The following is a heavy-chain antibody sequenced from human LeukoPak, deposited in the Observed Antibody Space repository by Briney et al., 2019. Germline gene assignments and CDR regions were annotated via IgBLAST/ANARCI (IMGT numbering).Heavy chain of an antibody. Sequence: ASVKVSCKASGYTFTGYYMHWVRQAPGQGLEWMGWINPNSGGTNYAQKFQGRVTMTRDTSISTAYMELSRLRSDDTAVYYCARGLYHYGSGSSITGYWGQGTLVTVSS. CDR3: ARGLYHYGSGSSITGY. CDR1: GYTFTGYY. V-gene: IGHV1-2*02. CDR2: INPNSGGT. D-gene: IGHD3-10*01. J-gene: IGHJ4*02.